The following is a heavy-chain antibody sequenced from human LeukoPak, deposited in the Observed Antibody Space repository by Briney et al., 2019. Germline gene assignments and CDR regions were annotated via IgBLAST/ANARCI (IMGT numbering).Heavy chain of an antibody. Sequence: SETLSLTCAVYGGSFSGYYWSWIRQPPGKGLEWIGEINHSGSTNYNPSLKSRVTISVDTSKNQFSLKLSSVTAADTAVYYCARGNYGSWLSDHYYYYGMDVWGKGTTVTVSS. CDR3: ARGNYGSWLSDHYYYYGMDV. D-gene: IGHD3-10*01. V-gene: IGHV4-34*01. CDR1: GGSFSGYY. J-gene: IGHJ6*04. CDR2: INHSGST.